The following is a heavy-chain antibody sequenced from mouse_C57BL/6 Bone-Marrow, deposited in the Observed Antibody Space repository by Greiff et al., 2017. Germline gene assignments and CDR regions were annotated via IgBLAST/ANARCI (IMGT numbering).Heavy chain of an antibody. Sequence: EVKLMESGGGLVKPGGSLKLSCAASGFTFSSYAMSWVRQTPEKRLEWVATISDGGSYTYYPDNVKGRFTISRDNAKNNLYLQMSHLKSEDTAMYYCAREDYDESDFDYWGQGTTLTVSS. CDR2: ISDGGSYT. CDR3: AREDYDESDFDY. J-gene: IGHJ2*01. CDR1: GFTFSSYA. D-gene: IGHD2-4*01. V-gene: IGHV5-4*03.